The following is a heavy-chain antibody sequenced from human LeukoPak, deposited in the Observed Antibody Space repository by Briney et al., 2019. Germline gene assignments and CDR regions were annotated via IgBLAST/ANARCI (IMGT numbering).Heavy chain of an antibody. D-gene: IGHD1-1*01. V-gene: IGHV1-2*02. Sequence: ASVKVSCKASGYTFTGYYIHWVRQVPGQGLEWMGWINPNSGDTNYAQKFQGRVTMTRDTSISTAYMELSRLRSDDTAVYYCARVGATGTTSPFDYWGQGTLVTVSS. CDR2: INPNSGDT. J-gene: IGHJ4*02. CDR1: GYTFTGYY. CDR3: ARVGATGTTSPFDY.